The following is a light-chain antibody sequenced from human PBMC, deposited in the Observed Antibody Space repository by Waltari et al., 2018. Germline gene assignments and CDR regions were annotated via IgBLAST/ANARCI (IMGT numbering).Light chain of an antibody. V-gene: IGKV3-11*01. CDR1: QSVGTY. CDR2: DAS. J-gene: IGKJ2*01. Sequence: EIVLTQSPATLSLSPGETATLSCRASQSVGTYLAWYQQKPGQAPRLLIYDASNRATGIPDRFRGSGSGTDFTLTIISLEPEDFALYYCQQRSSWTPHTFGQGARLEIK. CDR3: QQRSSWTPHT.